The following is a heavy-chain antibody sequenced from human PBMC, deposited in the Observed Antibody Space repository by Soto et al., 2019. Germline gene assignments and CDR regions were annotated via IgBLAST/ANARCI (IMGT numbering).Heavy chain of an antibody. CDR2: IRSSGDNT. Sequence: EVQLLESGGGLAQPGGSLRLSCAASGFTFSSYAMSWVRQAPGKGLEWVSAIRSSGDNTYYADSVKGRFTISRDNSKSTLYLQMNGLRAEDTAVYYCAKLPVAGSSTFDYWGQGILVTVSS. V-gene: IGHV3-23*01. J-gene: IGHJ4*02. CDR3: AKLPVAGSSTFDY. D-gene: IGHD6-19*01. CDR1: GFTFSSYA.